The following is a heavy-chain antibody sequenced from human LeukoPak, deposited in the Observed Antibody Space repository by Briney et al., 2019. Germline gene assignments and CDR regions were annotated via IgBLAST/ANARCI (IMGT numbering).Heavy chain of an antibody. D-gene: IGHD3-22*01. CDR3: AGQDSSGYSKLGI. Sequence: PPGRSLRLSCAASGFTFSSYAMHWVRQAPGKGLEWVAVISYDGSNKYYADSVKGRFTISRDNSKNTLYLQMNSLRAEDTAVYYCAGQDSSGYSKLGIWGQGTLVTVPS. CDR1: GFTFSSYA. V-gene: IGHV3-30*14. J-gene: IGHJ4*02. CDR2: ISYDGSNK.